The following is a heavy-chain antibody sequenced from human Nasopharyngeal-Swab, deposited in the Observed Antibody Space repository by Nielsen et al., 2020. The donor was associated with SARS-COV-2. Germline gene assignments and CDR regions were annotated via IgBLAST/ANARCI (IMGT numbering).Heavy chain of an antibody. J-gene: IGHJ3*02. Sequence: GESLKISCTASGFTFGDYAMSWFRQAPGKGLEWVGFIRSKAYGGTTEYAASVKGRFTISRGDSKSIAYLQMNSLKTEDTAVYYCTRRLARGYSYGATASDAFDIWGQGTMVTVSS. D-gene: IGHD5-18*01. CDR1: GFTFGDYA. V-gene: IGHV3-49*03. CDR3: TRRLARGYSYGATASDAFDI. CDR2: IRSKAYGGTT.